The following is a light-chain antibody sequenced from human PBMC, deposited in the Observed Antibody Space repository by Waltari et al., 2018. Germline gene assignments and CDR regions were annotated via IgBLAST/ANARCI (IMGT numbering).Light chain of an antibody. CDR1: QSIGRF. Sequence: TQSPGTLSLSPGERATLPCRASQSIGRFLTWYQQKPGQPPRLLIYAASTRAAGIPDRFSGSGSGTDFSLTISRLEPEDFAVYYCQNHERLPATFGQGTKVEIK. CDR3: QNHERLPAT. J-gene: IGKJ1*01. CDR2: AAS. V-gene: IGKV3-20*01.